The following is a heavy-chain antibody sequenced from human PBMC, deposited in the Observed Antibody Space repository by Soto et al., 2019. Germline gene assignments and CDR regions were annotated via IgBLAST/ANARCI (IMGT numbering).Heavy chain of an antibody. J-gene: IGHJ2*01. V-gene: IGHV3-74*01. CDR3: ARDWYTLASGTARGGPWYFDL. CDR1: GFTFSNYW. Sequence: EVQLVESGGRLVQPGGSLTLSCAASGFTFSNYWMHWVRQAPGKGLVWVSRIHYDGMNTRYADSVNGRFTISRDNAKNTLYLHLASLKAHDTAAYYCARDWYTLASGTARGGPWYFDLSGRGPLVTVSS. D-gene: IGHD2-2*02. CDR2: IHYDGMNT.